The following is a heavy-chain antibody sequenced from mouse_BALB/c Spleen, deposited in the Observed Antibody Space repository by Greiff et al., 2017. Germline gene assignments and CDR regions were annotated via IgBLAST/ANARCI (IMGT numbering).Heavy chain of an antibody. V-gene: IGHV2-9*02. J-gene: IGHJ3*01. CDR2: IWAGGST. CDR3: ASLTARFAY. Sequence: QVQLKQSGPGLVAPSQSLSITCTVSGFSLTSYGVHWVRQPPGKGLEWLGVIWAGGSTNYNSALMSRLSISKDNSKSQVFLKMNSLQTDDTAMYYCASLTARFAYWGQGTLVTVSA. D-gene: IGHD4-1*01. CDR1: GFSLTSYG.